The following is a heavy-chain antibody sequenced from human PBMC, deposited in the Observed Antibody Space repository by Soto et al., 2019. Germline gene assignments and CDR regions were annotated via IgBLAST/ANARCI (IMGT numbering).Heavy chain of an antibody. Sequence: SETLSLTCAVSGGSISSGGYSWSWIRQPPGKGLEWIGYIYHSGSTYYNPSLKSRVTISVDRSKNQFSLKLSSVTAADTAVYYCARASHYDFWSGYSLYCFDYWGQGTLVTVSS. V-gene: IGHV4-30-2*01. CDR3: ARASHYDFWSGYSLYCFDY. D-gene: IGHD3-3*01. CDR1: GGSISSGGYS. CDR2: IYHSGST. J-gene: IGHJ4*02.